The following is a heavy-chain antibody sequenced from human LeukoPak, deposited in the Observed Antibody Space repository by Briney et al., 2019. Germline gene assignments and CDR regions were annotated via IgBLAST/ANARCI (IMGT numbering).Heavy chain of an antibody. CDR3: ARETSGSYYSYFDY. J-gene: IGHJ4*02. CDR1: GGSISSSSYY. CDR2: IYYSGST. V-gene: IGHV4-39*07. D-gene: IGHD1-26*01. Sequence: PSETLSLTCTVSGGSISSSSYYWGWIRQPPGKGLEWIGSIYYSGSTYYNPSLKSRVTISVDTSKNQFSLKLSSVTAADTAVYYCARETSGSYYSYFDYWGQGTLVTVSS.